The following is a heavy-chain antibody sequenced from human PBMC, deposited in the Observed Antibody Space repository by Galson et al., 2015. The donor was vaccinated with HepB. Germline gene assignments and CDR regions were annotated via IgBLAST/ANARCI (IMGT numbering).Heavy chain of an antibody. CDR3: ANLLPGPTIFGENWFDP. J-gene: IGHJ5*02. V-gene: IGHV3-23*01. D-gene: IGHD3-3*01. CDR2: ISGSGGST. Sequence: SLRLSCADSGFTFSSYAMSWVRQAPGKGLEWVSAISGSGGSTYYADSVKGRFTISRDNSKNTLYLQMNSLRAEDTAVYYCANLLPGPTIFGENWFDPWGQGTLVTVSS. CDR1: GFTFSSYA.